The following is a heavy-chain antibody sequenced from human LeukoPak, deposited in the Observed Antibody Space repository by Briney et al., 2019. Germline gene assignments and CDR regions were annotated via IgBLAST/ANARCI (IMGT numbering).Heavy chain of an antibody. Sequence: ASVKVSCKASGYTFTSYYMHWVRQAPGQGLEWMGIINPSGGSTSYAQKFQGRVTMTRDTSTSTVYMELSSLRSEDTAVYYRARTEAVKPSFDYWGQGTLVTVSS. CDR1: GYTFTSYY. D-gene: IGHD4-17*01. CDR3: ARTEAVKPSFDY. CDR2: INPSGGST. J-gene: IGHJ4*02. V-gene: IGHV1-46*01.